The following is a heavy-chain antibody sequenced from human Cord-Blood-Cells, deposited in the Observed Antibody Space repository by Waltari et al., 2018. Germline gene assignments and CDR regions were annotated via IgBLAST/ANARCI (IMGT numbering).Heavy chain of an antibody. CDR1: GGSISSGGYY. D-gene: IGHD1-26*01. CDR3: ARVLYSGSYFE. V-gene: IGHV4-31*03. Sequence: QVQLQESGPGLVKPSQTLSLTCTVSGGSISSGGYYWSWIRQHPGKGLEWIGNIYYSGGTYYNPSLQSRVTISVDTSKNQFSLKLSSVTAADTAVYYCARVLYSGSYFEWGQGTLVTVSS. J-gene: IGHJ4*02. CDR2: IYYSGGT.